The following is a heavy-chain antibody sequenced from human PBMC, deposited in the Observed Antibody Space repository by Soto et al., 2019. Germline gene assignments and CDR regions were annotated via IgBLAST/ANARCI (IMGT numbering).Heavy chain of an antibody. Sequence: GGSLRLSCAASGFTFSSYGMHWVRQAPGKGLEWVAVISYDGSNKYYADSVKGRFTISRDNSKNTLYLQMNSLRAEDTAVYYCAKGDYYGSGSYYNCFDYWGQGTLVTVSS. V-gene: IGHV3-30*18. CDR2: ISYDGSNK. J-gene: IGHJ4*02. CDR3: AKGDYYGSGSYYNCFDY. CDR1: GFTFSSYG. D-gene: IGHD3-10*01.